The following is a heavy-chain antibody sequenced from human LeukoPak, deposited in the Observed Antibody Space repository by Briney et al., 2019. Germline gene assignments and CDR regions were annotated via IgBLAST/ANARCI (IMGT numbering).Heavy chain of an antibody. D-gene: IGHD3-22*01. CDR3: AKGLNYESSAAFDY. V-gene: IGHV3-23*01. CDR2: IGGSGGST. CDR1: GFAFSSYA. Sequence: GGSLRLSCTASGFAFSSYAMTWVRHAPGKGLEWVSGIGGSGGSTYYADSVKGRFTISRDNSRNTLYLQMNSLRAADTAVYYCAKGLNYESSAAFDYWGQGTLVTVSS. J-gene: IGHJ4*02.